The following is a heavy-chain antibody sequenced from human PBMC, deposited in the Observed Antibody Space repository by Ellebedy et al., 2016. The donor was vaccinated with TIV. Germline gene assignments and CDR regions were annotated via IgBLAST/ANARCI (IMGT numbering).Heavy chain of an antibody. CDR2: INPNSGGT. D-gene: IGHD2-15*01. J-gene: IGHJ4*02. Sequence: AASVKVSCKASGATFISYATSWVRQAPGQGLEWMGWINPNSGGTNYAQKFQGRVTMTRDTSISTAYLELSRLRSDETAVYYCARDIEGYWGQGTLVTVSS. CDR3: ARDIEGY. CDR1: GATFISYA. V-gene: IGHV1-2*02.